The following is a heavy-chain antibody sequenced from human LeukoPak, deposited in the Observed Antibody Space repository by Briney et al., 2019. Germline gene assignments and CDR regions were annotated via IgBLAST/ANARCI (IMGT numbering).Heavy chain of an antibody. J-gene: IGHJ4*02. Sequence: SETLSLTCTVSGGSISPFYWSWIRQPPGKGLEWLAYIYYRGSTRYNPSLKSRVAISVDTSNNQFSLKLSSATAADTAVYYCARHGYCSGGSCYWDYWGQGTLVTVSS. CDR2: IYYRGST. D-gene: IGHD2-15*01. CDR3: ARHGYCSGGSCYWDY. CDR1: GGSISPFY. V-gene: IGHV4-59*08.